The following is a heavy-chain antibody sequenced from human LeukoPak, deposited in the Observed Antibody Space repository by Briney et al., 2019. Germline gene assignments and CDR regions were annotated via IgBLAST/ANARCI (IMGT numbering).Heavy chain of an antibody. Sequence: HPGGSLRLSCAGSGFTFSSNDMSWVRQPPGKGLEWVSYISITSKTIKYADSVKGRFTISRDNAKNSLYLQMNSLRAEDTAVYYCAGGVRDGYNKAYFDSWGQGTLVTVSS. J-gene: IGHJ4*02. D-gene: IGHD5-24*01. CDR3: AGGVRDGYNKAYFDS. CDR2: ISITSKTI. V-gene: IGHV3-48*01. CDR1: GFTFSSND.